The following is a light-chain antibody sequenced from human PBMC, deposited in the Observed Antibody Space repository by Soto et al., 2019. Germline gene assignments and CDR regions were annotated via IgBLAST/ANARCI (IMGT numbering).Light chain of an antibody. CDR3: QQYNNWPPIT. CDR2: DTS. V-gene: IGKV3-15*01. CDR1: LPVSRN. Sequence: ERVLTQSPATLSVSPGERVTLSCGASLPVSRNLAWHQQKPGQAPRLLIYDTSTRATGIPARFSGSGSGTEFTLTISSLQSEDFAVYYCQQYNNWPPITFGQGTRLEIK. J-gene: IGKJ5*01.